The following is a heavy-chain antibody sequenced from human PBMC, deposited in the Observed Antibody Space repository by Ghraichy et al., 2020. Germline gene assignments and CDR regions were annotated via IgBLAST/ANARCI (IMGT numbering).Heavy chain of an antibody. D-gene: IGHD3-10*01. Sequence: GESLNISCAASGFTFSSYSMNWVRQAPGKGLEWVSSISSSSSYIYYADSVKGRFTISRDNAKNSLYLQMNSLRAEDTAVYYCARVGRITNDYWGQGTLVTVSS. J-gene: IGHJ4*02. CDR3: ARVGRITNDY. CDR1: GFTFSSYS. V-gene: IGHV3-21*01. CDR2: ISSSSSYI.